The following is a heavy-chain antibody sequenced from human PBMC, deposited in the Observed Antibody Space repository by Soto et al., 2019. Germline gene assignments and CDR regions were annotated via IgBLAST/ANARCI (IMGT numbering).Heavy chain of an antibody. D-gene: IGHD3-22*01. Sequence: GGSLRLSCAASGFTFSSYSMNWVRQAPGKGLEWVSYISSSSSTIYYADSLKGRFTISRDNAKNSLYLQMNSLRDEDTAVYYCARYSLSLRTYYYDSSGYYHFDNWGQGTLVTVSS. V-gene: IGHV3-48*02. CDR3: ARYSLSLRTYYYDSSGYYHFDN. CDR2: ISSSSSTI. J-gene: IGHJ4*02. CDR1: GFTFSSYS.